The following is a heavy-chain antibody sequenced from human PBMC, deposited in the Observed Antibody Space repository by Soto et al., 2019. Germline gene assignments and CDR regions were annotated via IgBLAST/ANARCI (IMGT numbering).Heavy chain of an antibody. Sequence: GGSLRLSCVASGFTFKSHAMTWVRQAPGKGLEWVSGISGGGDYTYYADSVKWRFTISRDDSKHPLYLQLESLIAGDQAIYYGARAGQFRANRYDYWGEGTLVT. V-gene: IGHV3-23*01. CDR3: ARAGQFRANRYDY. CDR1: GFTFKSHA. D-gene: IGHD1-1*01. J-gene: IGHJ4*02. CDR2: ISGGGDYT.